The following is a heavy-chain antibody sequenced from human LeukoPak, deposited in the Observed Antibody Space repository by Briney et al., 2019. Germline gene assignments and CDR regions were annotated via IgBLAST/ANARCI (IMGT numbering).Heavy chain of an antibody. V-gene: IGHV1-58*02. Sequence: ASVKVSCKASGFTFSNSAMQWVRQARGQRLEWIGWIVVGSGNTNYAQKFQEGVTITRDMSTSTAYMELSSLRSEDTAVYYCAADVIYESDWGQGTLVTVSS. CDR2: IVVGSGNT. CDR1: GFTFSNSA. D-gene: IGHD2/OR15-2a*01. CDR3: AADVIYESD. J-gene: IGHJ4*02.